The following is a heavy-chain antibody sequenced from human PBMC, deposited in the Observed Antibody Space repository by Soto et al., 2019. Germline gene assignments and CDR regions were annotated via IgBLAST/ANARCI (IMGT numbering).Heavy chain of an antibody. D-gene: IGHD5-12*01. V-gene: IGHV4-61*10. CDR1: GGSVSNGMYY. J-gene: IGHJ4*02. Sequence: PSETLSLTCTVSGGSVSNGMYYWSWIRQPAGKGLEWIGRIFSSGSTSFNPSLESRVAMSVDTSKNHFSLNLSSVTAADMAVYYCAREGSYSAYNFAHGIQLWSFDFWGQGALVTVSS. CDR2: IFSSGST. CDR3: AREGSYSAYNFAHGIQLWSFDF.